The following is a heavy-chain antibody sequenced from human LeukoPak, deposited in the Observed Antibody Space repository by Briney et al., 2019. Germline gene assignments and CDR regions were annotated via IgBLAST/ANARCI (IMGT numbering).Heavy chain of an antibody. CDR1: GFTFSSYA. Sequence: GGSLRLSCAASGFTFSSYAMHWVRQAPGKGLEWVAVISYDGSNKYYADSVKGRFTISRDNSKNTLYLQMNSLRAEDTAVYYCARDYGDSRILYYFDYWGQGTLVTVSS. V-gene: IGHV3-30-3*01. CDR3: ARDYGDSRILYYFDY. D-gene: IGHD4-17*01. J-gene: IGHJ4*02. CDR2: ISYDGSNK.